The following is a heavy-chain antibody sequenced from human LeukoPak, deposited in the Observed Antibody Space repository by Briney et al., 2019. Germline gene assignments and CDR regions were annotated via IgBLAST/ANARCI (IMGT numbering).Heavy chain of an antibody. D-gene: IGHD6-19*01. CDR3: AKGDSSGWYESNWFDP. J-gene: IGHJ5*02. Sequence: SETLSLTCAVYGGSFSGYYWSWIRQPPGKGLEWIGEINHSGSTIYNPSLKSRVTISVDTSKNQFSLKLSSVTAADTAVYYCAKGDSSGWYESNWFDPWGQGALVTVSS. CDR2: INHSGST. CDR1: GGSFSGYY. V-gene: IGHV4-34*01.